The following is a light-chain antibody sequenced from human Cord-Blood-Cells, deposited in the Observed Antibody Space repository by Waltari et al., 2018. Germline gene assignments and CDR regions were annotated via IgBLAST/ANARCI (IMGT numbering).Light chain of an antibody. CDR3: QSADSSGTVV. CDR2: KDS. CDR1: ALPKQY. J-gene: IGLJ2*01. V-gene: IGLV3-25*03. Sequence: SYELTQPPSVSVSPGQPARITCSGDALPKQYAYWYQHKPGQAPVLVIDKDSERRSGIPERFSGSSSGSTVTLTIRGVQAEDEADYDCQSADSSGTVVFGGGTELTVL.